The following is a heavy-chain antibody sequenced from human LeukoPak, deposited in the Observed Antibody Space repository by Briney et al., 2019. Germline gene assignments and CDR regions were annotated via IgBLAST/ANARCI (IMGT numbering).Heavy chain of an antibody. CDR3: ARDEDPRDI. CDR2: IYYTGNT. CDR1: GGSISSSSYY. Sequence: PSEILSLTCTVSGGSISSSSYYWGWIRQPPGKGLEWIGSIYYTGNTYYNPSLKSRVTISVDTSKNQFSLKLSSVTAADTAVYYCARDEDPRDIWGQGTTVTVSS. V-gene: IGHV4-39*07. J-gene: IGHJ3*02.